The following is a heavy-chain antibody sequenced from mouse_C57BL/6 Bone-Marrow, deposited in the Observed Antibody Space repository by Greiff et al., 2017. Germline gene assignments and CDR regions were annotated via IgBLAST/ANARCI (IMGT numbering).Heavy chain of an antibody. CDR1: GFNIKDDY. V-gene: IGHV14-4*01. CDR2: IDPENGDT. D-gene: IGHD1-1*01. J-gene: IGHJ2*01. CDR3: TTVVHY. Sequence: EVHLVESGAELVRPGASVKLSCTASGFNIKDDYMHWVKQRPEQGLEWIGWIDPENGDTEYASKFQGKATITAATSSNTAYLQLSSLTSEDTAVYYCTTVVHYWGQGTTLTVSS.